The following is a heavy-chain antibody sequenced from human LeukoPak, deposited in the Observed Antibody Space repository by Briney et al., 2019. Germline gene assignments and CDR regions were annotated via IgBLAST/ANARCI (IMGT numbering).Heavy chain of an antibody. Sequence: SETLSLTCTVSGGSISSSSYYWGWIRQPPGKGLEWIGSIYYSGSTYYNPSLKSRVTISVDTSKNQFSLKLSSVTAADTAVYYCARVIRRDGYVWFDPWGQGTLVTVSS. CDR1: GGSISSSSYY. CDR3: ARVIRRDGYVWFDP. D-gene: IGHD5-24*01. V-gene: IGHV4-39*07. CDR2: IYYSGST. J-gene: IGHJ5*02.